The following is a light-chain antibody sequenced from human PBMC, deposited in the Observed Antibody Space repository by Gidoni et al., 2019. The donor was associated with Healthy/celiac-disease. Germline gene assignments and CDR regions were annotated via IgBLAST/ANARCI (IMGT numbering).Light chain of an antibody. CDR2: DAS. J-gene: IGKJ2*01. Sequence: DIQMTQSPSSLSASVGDRVTITCQASQDSSNYLNWYQQKPGKAPKLLIYDASNLETGVPSRFSGSGSCTDFTFTISSLQPEDIATYYCQQYDNLPYTFGQGTKLEIK. V-gene: IGKV1-33*01. CDR1: QDSSNY. CDR3: QQYDNLPYT.